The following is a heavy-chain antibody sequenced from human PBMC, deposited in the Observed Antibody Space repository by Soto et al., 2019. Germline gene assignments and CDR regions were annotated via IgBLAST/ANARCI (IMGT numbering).Heavy chain of an antibody. Sequence: EVQLVESGGGLIQPGGSLRLSCAASGFTVSNNYMSCVRQAPVNGLEWVSVIYSGGTTYYSDSVKGRFTISRDNSKNTLDLQMNSLRAEDTAVYYCARDGGSSGVDYWGQGTLVTVSS. CDR2: IYSGGTT. D-gene: IGHD6-19*01. V-gene: IGHV3-53*01. CDR1: GFTVSNNY. J-gene: IGHJ4*02. CDR3: ARDGGSSGVDY.